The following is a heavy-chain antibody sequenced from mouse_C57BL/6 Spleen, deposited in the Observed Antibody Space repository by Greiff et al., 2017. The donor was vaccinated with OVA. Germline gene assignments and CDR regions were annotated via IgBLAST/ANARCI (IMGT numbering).Heavy chain of an antibody. CDR1: GFNIKNTY. D-gene: IGHD1-1*01. CDR3: AREDFSATVPYAMDY. Sequence: EVQLQQSVAELVRPGASVKLSCTASGFNIKNTYMHWVKQRPEQGLEWIGRIDPANGITKYAPTFQGKATITADQSSNTAYLQLSRLTSEDTAIYYGAREDFSATVPYAMDYWGQGTSVTVSS. V-gene: IGHV14-3*01. CDR2: IDPANGIT. J-gene: IGHJ4*01.